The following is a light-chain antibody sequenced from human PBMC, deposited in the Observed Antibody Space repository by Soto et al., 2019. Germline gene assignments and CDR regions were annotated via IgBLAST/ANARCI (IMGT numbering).Light chain of an antibody. J-gene: IGKJ3*01. CDR2: DAS. V-gene: IGKV3-11*01. Sequence: EIVLTQSPATLSLSPGERATLSCRASQSVSSYLAWYQQKPGQAPRLLIYDASNRATGIPARFSGSGAGTDSTLTISSREPEDFAVYYCQQRSNWPPITFGPGTKVDIK. CDR1: QSVSSY. CDR3: QQRSNWPPIT.